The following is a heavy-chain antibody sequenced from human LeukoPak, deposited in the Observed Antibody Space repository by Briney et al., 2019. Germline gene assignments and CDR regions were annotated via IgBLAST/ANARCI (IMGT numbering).Heavy chain of an antibody. D-gene: IGHD6-19*01. Sequence: GGSLRLSCAASGFTFSNAWMSWVRQAPGKGLEWVGRMKSKTDGGTTEYGAPVKGRFTISRDDSKNTLYVQMNSLKTEDTAVYYCTTEGSSAWYDYWGQGTLVTVSS. CDR3: TTEGSSAWYDY. V-gene: IGHV3-15*01. J-gene: IGHJ4*02. CDR2: MKSKTDGGTT. CDR1: GFTFSNAW.